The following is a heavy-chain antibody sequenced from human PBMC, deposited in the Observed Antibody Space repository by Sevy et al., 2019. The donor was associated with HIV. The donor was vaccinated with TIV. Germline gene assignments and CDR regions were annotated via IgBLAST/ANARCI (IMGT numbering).Heavy chain of an antibody. V-gene: IGHV5-51*01. J-gene: IGHJ4*02. CDR3: ARLDSYRIGWSPRYYCDY. CDR1: AYTFTTHW. CDR2: MSPGDSDP. D-gene: IGHD6-19*01. Sequence: GESLKISCKGSAYTFTTHWIGWVRQMPGKGLEWMGIMSPGDSDPRYSPPFQGQVTLSVDKPVSTAYLQWHSLETSDTAIDYCARLDSYRIGWSPRYYCDYWGEGTLVTVSS.